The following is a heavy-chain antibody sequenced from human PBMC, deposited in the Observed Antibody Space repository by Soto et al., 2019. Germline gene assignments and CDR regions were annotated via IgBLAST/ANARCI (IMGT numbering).Heavy chain of an antibody. CDR3: ATQPAYCSSTSCSYKFFDY. CDR2: VYYRGST. CDR1: GASISIGGHY. Sequence: SETLSLTCTVSGASISIGGHYWGWIRQPPGKGLEWIGNVYYRGSTYYNQSLKSRIIMSVDTSKNQYSLKLTTVTAADTAVYYCATQPAYCSSTSCSYKFFDYWGQGTLVTVSS. V-gene: IGHV4-31*03. J-gene: IGHJ4*02. D-gene: IGHD2-2*01.